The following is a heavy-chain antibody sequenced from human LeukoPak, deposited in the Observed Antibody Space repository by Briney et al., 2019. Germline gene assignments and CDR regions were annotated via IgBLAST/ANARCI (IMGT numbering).Heavy chain of an antibody. CDR3: ARLVGRSNWSDP. CDR1: GYTFTGYY. D-gene: IGHD2-8*02. V-gene: IGHV1-2*02. CDR2: INPNSGGT. J-gene: IGHJ5*02. Sequence: ASVKVSCKASGYTFTGYYMHWVRQAPGQGLEWMGWINPNSGGTNYAQKFQGRVTMTRDTSISTAYMELRSLRSDDTAVYYCARLVGRSNWSDPWGQGTLVTVSS.